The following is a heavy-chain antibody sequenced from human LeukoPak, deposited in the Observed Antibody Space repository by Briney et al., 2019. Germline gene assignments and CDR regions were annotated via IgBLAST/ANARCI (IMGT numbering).Heavy chain of an antibody. CDR1: GFTFKSYA. V-gene: IGHV3-53*01. CDR2: IYSGGST. CDR3: ARVVADSSGYPASYWYFDL. Sequence: PGGSLRLSCAASGFTFKSYAMNWVRQAPGKGLEWVSVIYSGGSTYYADSVKGRFTISRDNSKNTLYLQMNSLRAEDTAVYYCARVVADSSGYPASYWYFDLWGRGTLVTVSS. J-gene: IGHJ2*01. D-gene: IGHD3-22*01.